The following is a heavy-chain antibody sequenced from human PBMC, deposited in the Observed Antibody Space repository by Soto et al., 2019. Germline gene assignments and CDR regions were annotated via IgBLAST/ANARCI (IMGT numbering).Heavy chain of an antibody. CDR1: GFTFSSYD. D-gene: IGHD6-19*01. V-gene: IGHV3-13*01. Sequence: GGSLRLSCAASGFTFSSYDMHWVRQATGKGLEWVSAIGTAGDTYYPGSVKGRFTISRENAKNSLYLQMNSLRAGDTAVYYCARSSGWPNYYYYMDVWGKGTTVTVSS. CDR2: IGTAGDT. CDR3: ARSSGWPNYYYYMDV. J-gene: IGHJ6*03.